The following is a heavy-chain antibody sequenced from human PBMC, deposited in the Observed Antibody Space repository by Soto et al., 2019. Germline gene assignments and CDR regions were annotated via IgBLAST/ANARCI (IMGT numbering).Heavy chain of an antibody. CDR3: ARNAYSNYIFDS. V-gene: IGHV1-18*01. J-gene: IGHJ5*01. Sequence: ASVKVSCKASGYTFTNTGISWVRQAPGQGLEWMGWISAYNGNTNYAQKLQGRVTMTTDTSTSTAYMELRSLRSDDTAVYYCARNAYSNYIFDSWGQGTLVTVS. CDR2: ISAYNGNT. D-gene: IGHD4-4*01. CDR1: GYTFTNTG.